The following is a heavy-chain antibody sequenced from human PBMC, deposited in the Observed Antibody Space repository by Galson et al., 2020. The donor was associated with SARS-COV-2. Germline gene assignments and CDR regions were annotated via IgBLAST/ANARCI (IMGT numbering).Heavy chain of an antibody. V-gene: IGHV5-10-1*01. J-gene: IGHJ4*02. CDR1: GYSFSSYW. D-gene: IGHD5-12*01. Sequence: HGESLKISCKGSGYSFSSYWITWVRQMPGKGLEWMGRIDPSDSYTNYSPSFQGHVTISTDKSIGTAYLRWSSLKASDSAMYYCARDAGYDPRAVDYWGQVTLVTVSS. CDR3: ARDAGYDPRAVDY. CDR2: IDPSDSYT.